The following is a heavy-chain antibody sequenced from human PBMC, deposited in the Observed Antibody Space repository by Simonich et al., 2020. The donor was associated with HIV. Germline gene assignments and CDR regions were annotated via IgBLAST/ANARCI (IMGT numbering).Heavy chain of an antibody. J-gene: IGHJ3*01. Sequence: QVQLQQWGAGLLKPSETLSLTCAVYGGSFSVHYWTWIRQPPGKGLEWIGELNHSGTSNYNPSPKSRGTISVDTSKNQFSLKLNSVTAADTAVYYCARHFWVGESWGAFDFWGQGTMVTVSS. V-gene: IGHV4-34*02. CDR3: ARHFWVGESWGAFDF. CDR1: GGSFSVHY. D-gene: IGHD3-10*01. CDR2: LNHSGTS.